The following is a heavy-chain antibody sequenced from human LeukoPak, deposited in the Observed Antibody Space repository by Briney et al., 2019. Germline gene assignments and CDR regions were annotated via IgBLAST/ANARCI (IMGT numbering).Heavy chain of an antibody. J-gene: IGHJ4*02. Sequence: HPGGSLRLSCAASGFPFSTYDMHWVRQAPDKGLQWVAVISSDGYRTDYPDSVRGRFTISRDNFKNTVDLQMISVTAEDTAMYFCAKGLGTGSVPARPLHYWGQGTLVTVSS. CDR2: ISSDGYRT. D-gene: IGHD3-10*01. CDR3: AKGLGTGSVPARPLHY. CDR1: GFPFSTYD. V-gene: IGHV3-30*18.